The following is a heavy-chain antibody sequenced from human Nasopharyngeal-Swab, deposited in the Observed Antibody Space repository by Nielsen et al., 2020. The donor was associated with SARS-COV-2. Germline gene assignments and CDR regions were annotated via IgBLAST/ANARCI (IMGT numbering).Heavy chain of an antibody. D-gene: IGHD3-22*01. V-gene: IGHV1-69*13. CDR2: IIPIFGTA. J-gene: IGHJ3*02. Sequence: SVKVSCKASGGTFSSYAISWVRQAPGQGLEWMGGIIPIFGTANYAQKFQGRVTITADESTSTAYMELSSLRSEDTAVYYCARAARHDSTPNAFDIWGQGTMVTVSS. CDR3: ARAARHDSTPNAFDI. CDR1: GGTFSSYA.